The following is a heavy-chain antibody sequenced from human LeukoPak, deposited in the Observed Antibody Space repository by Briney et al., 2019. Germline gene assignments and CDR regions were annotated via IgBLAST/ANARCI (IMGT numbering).Heavy chain of an antibody. V-gene: IGHV4-39*07. Sequence: PSETLSLTCTVSGGSMSSSSYYWGWIRQPPGKGLEWIGRIYYSESTYQNPSLKSRVTISVDTYKNQFSLKLSSVPAADTAVYYCARIPTVTFFDYWGQGTLVTASS. CDR2: IYYSEST. CDR3: ARIPTVTFFDY. CDR1: GGSMSSSSYY. J-gene: IGHJ4*02. D-gene: IGHD4-17*01.